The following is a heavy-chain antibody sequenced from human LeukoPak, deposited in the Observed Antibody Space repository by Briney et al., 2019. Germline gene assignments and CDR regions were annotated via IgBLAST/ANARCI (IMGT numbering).Heavy chain of an antibody. CDR1: GYIFIGYY. CDR3: ARAMDREEYYFDY. D-gene: IGHD3-10*01. CDR2: IIPIFGTA. Sequence: SVEVSCKTSGYIFIGYYIHWVRQAPGQGLEWMGRIIPIFGTANYAQKFQGRVTITTDESTSTAYMELSSLRSEDTAVYYCARAMDREEYYFDYWGQGTLVTVSS. J-gene: IGHJ4*02. V-gene: IGHV1-69*05.